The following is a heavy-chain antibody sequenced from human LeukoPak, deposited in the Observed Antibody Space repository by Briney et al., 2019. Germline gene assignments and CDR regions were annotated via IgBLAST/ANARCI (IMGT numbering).Heavy chain of an antibody. J-gene: IGHJ4*02. D-gene: IGHD6-13*01. CDR3: ASSSSSWYFDY. CDR1: GSSISSGSYY. Sequence: SETLSLTCTVSGSSISSGSYYWSWIRQPAGKGLEWIGRIYTSGSTNYNPSLKSRVTISVDTSKNQFFLKLSSVTAADTAVYYCASSSSSWYFDYWGQGTLVTVSS. CDR2: IYTSGST. V-gene: IGHV4-61*02.